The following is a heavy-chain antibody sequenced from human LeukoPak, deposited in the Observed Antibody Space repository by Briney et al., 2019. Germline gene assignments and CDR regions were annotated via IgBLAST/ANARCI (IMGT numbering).Heavy chain of an antibody. CDR3: ARDDSSSGYSYGYRLDY. V-gene: IGHV1-46*01. Sequence: GASVKVSCKASGYTFTSYYMHWVRQAPGQGLDWMGIINPSGGSTSYAQKFQGRVTMTRDTSTSTVYMVLSSLRSEDTAVYYCARDDSSSGYSYGYRLDYWGQGTLVTVSS. D-gene: IGHD5-18*01. CDR1: GYTFTSYY. CDR2: INPSGGST. J-gene: IGHJ4*02.